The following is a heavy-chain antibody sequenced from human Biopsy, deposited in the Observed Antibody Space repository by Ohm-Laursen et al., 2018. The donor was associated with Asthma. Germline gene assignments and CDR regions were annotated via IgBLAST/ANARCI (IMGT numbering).Heavy chain of an antibody. CDR1: GGMFGNYA. V-gene: IGHV1-69*01. Sequence: GSSVKVSCKASGGMFGNYAISWVRQAPGLGLEWLGGIMTVFGTTNYAQKFQGRVTITADESTSTAYMEVTSLRSEDTAIYYGARCQVGYSSGRSLLLKKIYYSGMDVWGQGTAVTVSS. CDR2: IMTVFGTT. D-gene: IGHD6-19*01. J-gene: IGHJ6*02. CDR3: ARCQVGYSSGRSLLLKKIYYSGMDV.